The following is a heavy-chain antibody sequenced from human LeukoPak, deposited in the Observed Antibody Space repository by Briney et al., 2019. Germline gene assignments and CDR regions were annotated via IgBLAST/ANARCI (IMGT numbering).Heavy chain of an antibody. CDR3: ARVLRYFDWLPIDY. V-gene: IGHV4-34*01. J-gene: IGHJ4*02. CDR1: GGSLSDYY. D-gene: IGHD3-9*01. Sequence: SETLSLTCAVYGGSLSDYYWSWIRQSPGKGLEWIGEISHRGRTYYNLSLKSRVTISIDTSKNQFSLKVNSVSAADTAVYYCARVLRYFDWLPIDYWGQGTLVTVSS. CDR2: ISHRGRT.